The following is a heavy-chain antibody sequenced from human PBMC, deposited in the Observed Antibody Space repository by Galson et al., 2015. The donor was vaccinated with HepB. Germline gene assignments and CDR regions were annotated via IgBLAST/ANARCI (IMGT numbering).Heavy chain of an antibody. CDR2: ISGSGGST. D-gene: IGHD4-17*01. J-gene: IGHJ3*02. V-gene: IGHV3-23*01. CDR1: GFTFSSYA. Sequence: SLRLSCAASGFTFSSYAMSWVRQAPGKGLEWVSAISGSGGSTYYADSVKGRFTISRDNSKNTLYLQMNSLGAEDTAVYYCAALRTTVTTWADAFDIWGQGTMVTVSS. CDR3: AALRTTVTTWADAFDI.